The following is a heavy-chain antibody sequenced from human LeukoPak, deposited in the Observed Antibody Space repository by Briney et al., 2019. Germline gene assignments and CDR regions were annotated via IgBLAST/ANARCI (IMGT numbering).Heavy chain of an antibody. CDR2: INHSGST. D-gene: IGHD6-19*01. V-gene: IGHV4-34*01. CDR3: ARQTKDPYSSGWLNYSYYYYMDV. Sequence: SETLSLTCAVYGGSFSDYYWSWIRQPPGKGLEWIGDINHSGSTNYNPSLKSRVTISVDTSKNQFSLKLSSVTAADTAVYYCARQTKDPYSSGWLNYSYYYYMDVWVKGTTVTTSS. CDR1: GGSFSDYY. J-gene: IGHJ6*03.